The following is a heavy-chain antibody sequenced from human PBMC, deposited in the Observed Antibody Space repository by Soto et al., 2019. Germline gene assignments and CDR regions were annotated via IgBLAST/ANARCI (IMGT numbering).Heavy chain of an antibody. D-gene: IGHD5-18*01. CDR2: IYYSGST. V-gene: IGHV4-59*01. J-gene: IGHJ3*02. CDR3: ERADTAKYTSGLAFDI. Sequence: PSETLSLTCTVSGGSMSSYYWSWIRQPPGKGLEWIGYIYYSGSTNYNPSLKSRVTISVDTSKNQFSLKLSSVTAADTAVYYCERADTAKYTSGLAFDIWGQGTMVTVSS. CDR1: GGSMSSYY.